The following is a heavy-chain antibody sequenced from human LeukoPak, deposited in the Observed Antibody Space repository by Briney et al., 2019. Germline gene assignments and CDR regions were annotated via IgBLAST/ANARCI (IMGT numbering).Heavy chain of an antibody. D-gene: IGHD3-9*01. CDR1: GFTFSDYY. J-gene: IGHJ4*02. Sequence: GGSLRLSCAASGFTFSDYYISWIRQAPGKGLEWVSYISSSGSTIYYADSVKGRFTISRDNAKNSLYLQMNSLRAEDTAVYYCARDTSYYDILTGYSYWGQGTLVTVSS. V-gene: IGHV3-11*01. CDR3: ARDTSYYDILTGYSY. CDR2: ISSSGSTI.